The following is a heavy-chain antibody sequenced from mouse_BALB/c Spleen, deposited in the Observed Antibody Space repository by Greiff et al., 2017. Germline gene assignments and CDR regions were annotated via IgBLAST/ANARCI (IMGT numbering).Heavy chain of an antibody. CDR3: TRELGRVVYLDY. Sequence: VQLQESGAELVRPGASVTLSCKASGYTFTDYEMHWVKQTPVHGLEWIGAIDPETGGTAYTQKFKGKATLTADKSSSTAYMELRSLTSEDSAVYYCTRELGRVVYLDYWGQGTTLTVSS. CDR1: GYTFTDYE. V-gene: IGHV1-15*01. CDR2: IDPETGGT. D-gene: IGHD4-1*01. J-gene: IGHJ2*01.